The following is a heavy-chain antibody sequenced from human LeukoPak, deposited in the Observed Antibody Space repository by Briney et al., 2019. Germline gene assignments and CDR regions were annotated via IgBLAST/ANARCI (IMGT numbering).Heavy chain of an antibody. CDR3: ARLHSFEIRSSPSDAFDI. D-gene: IGHD2-15*01. V-gene: IGHV1-69*01. CDR2: IIPIFGTA. CDR1: GGTFSSYA. Sequence: ASVKVSCKASGGTFSSYAISWVRQAPGQGLEWMGGIIPIFGTANYAQKFQGRVTITADESTSTPYMELSSLRSEDTAVYYCARLHSFEIRSSPSDAFDIWGQGTMVTVSS. J-gene: IGHJ3*02.